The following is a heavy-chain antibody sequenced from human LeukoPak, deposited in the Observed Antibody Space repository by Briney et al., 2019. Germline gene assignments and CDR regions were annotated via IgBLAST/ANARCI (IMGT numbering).Heavy chain of an antibody. V-gene: IGHV1-69*04. J-gene: IGHJ4*02. CDR1: GGTFSSYA. Sequence: SVKVSCKASGGTFSSYAISWVRQAPGQGLEWMGRIIPILGRANYAQKFQGRVTITADKSTSTAYMELSSLRSEDTAVYYCARGFRMVQGVPPDYWGQRTLVTVSS. CDR3: ARGFRMVQGVPPDY. CDR2: IIPILGRA. D-gene: IGHD3-10*01.